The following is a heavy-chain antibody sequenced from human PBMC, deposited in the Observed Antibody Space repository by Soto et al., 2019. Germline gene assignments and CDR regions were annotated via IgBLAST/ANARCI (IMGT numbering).Heavy chain of an antibody. J-gene: IGHJ6*02. Sequence: SETLSLTCTVSGGSISSSSYYWGWIRQPPGKGLEWIGSIYYSGSTYYNPSLKSRVTISVDTSKNQFSLKLSSVTAADTAVYYCARTSYYDFWSGYNYYYGMDVWGQGTTVTVSS. V-gene: IGHV4-39*01. CDR1: GGSISSSSYY. CDR3: ARTSYYDFWSGYNYYYGMDV. CDR2: IYYSGST. D-gene: IGHD3-3*01.